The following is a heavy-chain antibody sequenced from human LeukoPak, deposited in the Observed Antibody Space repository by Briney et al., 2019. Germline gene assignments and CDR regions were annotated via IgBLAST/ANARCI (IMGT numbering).Heavy chain of an antibody. V-gene: IGHV4-39*01. CDR1: GFPFSSFAMH. J-gene: IGHJ3*02. CDR2: IYYSGST. D-gene: IGHD6-13*01. Sequence: GSLRLSCAASGFPFSSFAMHWVRQPPGKGLEWIGSIYYSGSTYYNPSLKSRVTISVDTSKNQFSLKLSSVTAADTAVYYCARPRDASSSWYRRNDAFDIWGQGTMVTVSS. CDR3: ARPRDASSSWYRRNDAFDI.